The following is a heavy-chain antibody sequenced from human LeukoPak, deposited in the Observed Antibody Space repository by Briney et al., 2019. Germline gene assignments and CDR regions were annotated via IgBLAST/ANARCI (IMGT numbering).Heavy chain of an antibody. CDR3: ARDRQFGVVKGNWFDP. V-gene: IGHV1-46*01. D-gene: IGHD3-3*01. CDR1: GYTFTSYY. Sequence: ASVKVPCKASGYTFTSYYMHWVRQAPGQGLEWMGIINPSGGSTSYAQKFQGRVTMTRDTSTSTVYMELSSLRSEDTAVYYCARDRQFGVVKGNWFDPWGQGTLVTVSS. CDR2: INPSGGST. J-gene: IGHJ5*02.